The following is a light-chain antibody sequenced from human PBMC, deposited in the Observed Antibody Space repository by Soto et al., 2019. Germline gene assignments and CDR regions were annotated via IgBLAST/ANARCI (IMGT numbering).Light chain of an antibody. CDR1: QSISSSL. V-gene: IGKV3-20*01. CDR3: QQYGSSPFT. J-gene: IGKJ3*01. CDR2: GVS. Sequence: EIVLTQSPGTLSLSPGERATLSCRASQSISSSLLAWYQQRPGQAPRLLIHGVSSKAAGIPDRFSGSGSGTVFTLTINRLEPEDFALYFCQQYGSSPFTFGPGTQLEIK.